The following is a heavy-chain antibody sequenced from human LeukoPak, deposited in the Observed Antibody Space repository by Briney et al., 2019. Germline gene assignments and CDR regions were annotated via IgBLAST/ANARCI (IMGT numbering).Heavy chain of an antibody. D-gene: IGHD6-19*01. CDR1: GFIVSNYC. Sequence: GGSLRLSCAASGFIVSNYCMGWVRQAPRKGLEWVAYIKQDASETYYVDSVRGRFSISRDNAKNSLFLQMNSLRAEDTAVYYCATDPSGPSDSSGWYYFDNWVQGTLVTVSS. V-gene: IGHV3-7*01. CDR3: ATDPSGPSDSSGWYYFDN. CDR2: IKQDASET. J-gene: IGHJ4*02.